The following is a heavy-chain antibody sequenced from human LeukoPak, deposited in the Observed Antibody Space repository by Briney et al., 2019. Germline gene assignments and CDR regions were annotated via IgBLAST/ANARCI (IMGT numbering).Heavy chain of an antibody. CDR1: GYTFTSYY. D-gene: IGHD1-26*01. J-gene: IGHJ4*02. CDR2: INPSGGST. V-gene: IGHV1-46*01. CDR3: ARAVGLTPFDY. Sequence: ASVKVSCKASGYTFTSYYMHWMRQAPGQGLEWMGIINPSGGSTSYAQKFQGRVIMTRDTSTSTVYMELSSLRSEDTAVYYCARAVGLTPFDYWGQGTLVTVSS.